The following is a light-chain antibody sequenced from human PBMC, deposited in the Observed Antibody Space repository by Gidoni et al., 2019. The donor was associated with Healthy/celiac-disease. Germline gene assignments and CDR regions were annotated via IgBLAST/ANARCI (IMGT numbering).Light chain of an antibody. Sequence: SYELTQPPSVSVSPGQTARITCSGDALPKQYAYWYQKKPGQDPVLVIYKDSERPSGIPERFSGSSSGTTVTLTISGVQAEDEADYYCQSADSSGTVVFGGGTKLTVL. CDR2: KDS. CDR1: ALPKQY. J-gene: IGLJ2*01. V-gene: IGLV3-25*03. CDR3: QSADSSGTVV.